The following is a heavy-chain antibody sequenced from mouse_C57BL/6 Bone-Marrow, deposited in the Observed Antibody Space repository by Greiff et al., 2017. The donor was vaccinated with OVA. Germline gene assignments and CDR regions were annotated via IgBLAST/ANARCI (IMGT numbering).Heavy chain of an antibody. CDR2: IDPSDSYT. Sequence: QVQLQQPGAELVRPGTSVKLSCKASGYTFTSYWMHWVKQRPGQGLEWIGVIDPSDSYTNYNQKFKGKATLTVDTSSSTAYMQLSSLTSEDSAVYYWASLLITAVKRYVDDWGTGTTVTVTS. CDR3: ASLLITAVKRYVDD. J-gene: IGHJ1*03. D-gene: IGHD1-1*01. CDR1: GYTFTSYW. V-gene: IGHV1-59*01.